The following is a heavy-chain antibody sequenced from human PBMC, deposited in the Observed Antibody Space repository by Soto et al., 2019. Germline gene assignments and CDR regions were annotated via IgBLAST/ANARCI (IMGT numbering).Heavy chain of an antibody. CDR2: IYWDDDK. Sequence: QITLKESGPTLVKPTQTLTLTCTFSGFSLSTSGVGVGWIRQPPGKALEWLALIYWDDDKRYSPSLKSRLTITXXPSKNQVVLTMTNMDPVDTATYYCAHRRRGSYFDSWGQGTLVTVSS. V-gene: IGHV2-5*02. J-gene: IGHJ4*02. CDR1: GFSLSTSGVG. CDR3: AHRRRGSYFDS. D-gene: IGHD3-16*01.